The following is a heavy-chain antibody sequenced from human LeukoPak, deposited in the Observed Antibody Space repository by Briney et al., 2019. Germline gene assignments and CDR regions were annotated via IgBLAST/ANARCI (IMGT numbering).Heavy chain of an antibody. CDR1: GFPFSHYG. Sequence: GGSLRLSCEGSGFPFSHYGMSWVRQAPGRGLEWVSAIRGSGDRTHYADSVKGRFTISRDNSKNTLYLQMNSLRAEDTAVYYCAKDSKIVGATFRSYHYMDVWGKGTASPSP. D-gene: IGHD1-26*01. V-gene: IGHV3-23*01. J-gene: IGHJ6*03. CDR3: AKDSKIVGATFRSYHYMDV. CDR2: IRGSGDRT.